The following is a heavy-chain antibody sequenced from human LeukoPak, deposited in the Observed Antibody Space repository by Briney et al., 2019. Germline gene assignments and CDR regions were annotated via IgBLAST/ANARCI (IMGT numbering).Heavy chain of an antibody. CDR2: INHSGST. D-gene: IGHD6-19*01. V-gene: IGHV4-34*01. CDR3: ARTFNLYSSGWYVRSGYYFDY. CDR1: GGSFSGYY. J-gene: IGHJ4*02. Sequence: PSETLSLTCAVYGGSFSGYYWSWIRQPPGKGLEWIGEINHSGSTNYNPSLKSRVTISVDTSKNQFSLKLSSVTAADTAVYYCARTFNLYSSGWYVRSGYYFDYWGQGTLVTVSS.